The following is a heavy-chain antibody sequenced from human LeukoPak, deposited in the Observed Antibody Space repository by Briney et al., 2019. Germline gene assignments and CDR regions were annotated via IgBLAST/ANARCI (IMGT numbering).Heavy chain of an antibody. CDR3: ATDESGAIDY. CDR1: GGSFSGYY. CDR2: INHSGST. J-gene: IGHJ4*02. Sequence: PSETLSLTCAVYGGSFSGYYWSWIRQPPGKGLEWIGEINHSGSTNYNPSLKSRVTISVDTSKNQFSLKLSSVTAADTAVHYCATDESGAIDYWGQGTLVTVSS. V-gene: IGHV4-34*01.